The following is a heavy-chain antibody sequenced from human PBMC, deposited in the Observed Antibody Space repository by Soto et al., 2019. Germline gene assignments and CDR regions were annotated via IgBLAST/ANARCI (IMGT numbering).Heavy chain of an antibody. J-gene: IGHJ4*02. V-gene: IGHV3-7*01. CDR1: GFTFSNYW. Sequence: GGSLRLSCAASGFTFSNYWMTWVRQAPGKGLEWVANIKEDGSEKHYVDSVKGRFTISRDSAKNSLYLQMNSLRVEDTAVYFCSRDVVVGAKALNYWGQGALVTVYS. D-gene: IGHD2-15*01. CDR2: IKEDGSEK. CDR3: SRDVVVGAKALNY.